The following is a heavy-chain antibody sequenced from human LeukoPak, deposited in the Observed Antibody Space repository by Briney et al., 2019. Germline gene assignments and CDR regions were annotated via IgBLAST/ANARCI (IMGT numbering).Heavy chain of an antibody. Sequence: GGSLRLSCAASGFTFSSYSMNWVRQAPGKGLEWISYISGTSSTIYYADSVKGRFTISRDNAKNSLYLQMNSLRAEDTTVYYCARAKRNGFDIWGKGTTVTVSS. J-gene: IGHJ6*04. V-gene: IGHV3-48*01. CDR1: GFTFSSYS. CDR3: ARAKRNGFDI. CDR2: ISGTSSTI. D-gene: IGHD2-8*01.